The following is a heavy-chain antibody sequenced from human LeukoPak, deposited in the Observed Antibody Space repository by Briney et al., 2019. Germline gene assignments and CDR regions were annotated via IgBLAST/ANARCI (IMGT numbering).Heavy chain of an antibody. CDR1: GGSFSGYY. CDR2: IYYSGST. CDR3: ARRYSGSYSHYYYYYMDV. D-gene: IGHD1-26*01. Sequence: PSETLSLTCAVYGGSFSGYYWGWIRQPPGMGLEWIGSIYYSGSTYYNPSLKSRVTISVDTSKNQFSLKLSSVTAADTAVYYCARRYSGSYSHYYYYYMDVWGKGTTVTISS. V-gene: IGHV4-39*01. J-gene: IGHJ6*03.